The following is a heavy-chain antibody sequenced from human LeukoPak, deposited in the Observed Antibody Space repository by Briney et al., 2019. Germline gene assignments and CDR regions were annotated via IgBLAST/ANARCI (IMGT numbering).Heavy chain of an antibody. Sequence: GGSLRLSCAASGFTFSSYAMRWVRQAPGKGREWVSAISGSGGSTYYADSVKGRFTISRDNSKNTLYLQMNSLRAEDTAVYYCAKHGVNFDSSGYYDYWGQGTLVTVSS. CDR3: AKHGVNFDSSGYYDY. V-gene: IGHV3-23*01. CDR2: ISGSGGST. D-gene: IGHD3-22*01. J-gene: IGHJ4*02. CDR1: GFTFSSYA.